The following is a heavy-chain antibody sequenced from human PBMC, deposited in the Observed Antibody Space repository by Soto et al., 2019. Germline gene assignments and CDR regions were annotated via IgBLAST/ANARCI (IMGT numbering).Heavy chain of an antibody. V-gene: IGHV4-39*01. J-gene: IGHJ6*02. CDR1: GGSISSSSYY. D-gene: IGHD3-9*01. CDR2: IYYSGST. Sequence: SSETLSLTCTVSGGSISSSSYYWGWIRQPPGKGLEWIGSIYYSGSTYYNPSLKSRVTISVDTSKNQFSLKLSSVTAADTAVYYCASLLRYFDWLGAYYYYGMDVWGQGTTVTVSS. CDR3: ASLLRYFDWLGAYYYYGMDV.